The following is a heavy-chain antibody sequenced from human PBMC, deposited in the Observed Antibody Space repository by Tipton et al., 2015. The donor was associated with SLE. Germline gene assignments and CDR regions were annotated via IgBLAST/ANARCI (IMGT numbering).Heavy chain of an antibody. V-gene: IGHV4-34*09. Sequence: TLSLTCAVYGGSFSGYFWNWIRQPPGKGLEWIGEINQSGSTNYNPSLKSRVTISVDTSKNQFFLRLRSVTAADTAVYYCARSGYSSGWYRGRFDIWGQGTMVTVSS. CDR2: INQSGST. J-gene: IGHJ3*02. CDR1: GGSFSGYF. D-gene: IGHD6-19*01. CDR3: ARSGYSSGWYRGRFDI.